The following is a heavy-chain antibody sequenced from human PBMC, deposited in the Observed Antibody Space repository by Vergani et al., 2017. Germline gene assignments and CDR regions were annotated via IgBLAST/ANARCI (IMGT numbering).Heavy chain of an antibody. CDR2: IYAGYSDV. J-gene: IGHJ5*02. CDR1: GYSITNYW. D-gene: IGHD3-3*01. Sequence: EVQLVQSGAEVKKPGESLKISCQGSGYSITNYWIAWVRQRPGKGLEWMGIIYAGYSDVRYIPSFQGQVTMSVDKSLSTAFLQWSSLKASDTATYYCAKTHDFSSLYSSYNWFDPWGQGTQVTVSS. CDR3: AKTHDFSSLYSSYNWFDP. V-gene: IGHV5-51*03.